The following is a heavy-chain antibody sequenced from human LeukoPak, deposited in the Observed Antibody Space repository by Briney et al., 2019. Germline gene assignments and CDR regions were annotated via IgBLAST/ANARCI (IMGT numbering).Heavy chain of an antibody. CDR2: IYYSGST. D-gene: IGHD3-10*01. CDR1: GGSISSYY. V-gene: IGHV4-59*01. CDR3: ARDDGRITMVRGCFDY. J-gene: IGHJ4*02. Sequence: SETLSLTCTVSGGSISSYYWSWIRQPPGKGLEWIGYIYYSGSTNYNPSLKSRVTISVDTSKNQFSLKLSSVTAADTAVYYCARDDGRITMVRGCFDYWGQGTLVTVSS.